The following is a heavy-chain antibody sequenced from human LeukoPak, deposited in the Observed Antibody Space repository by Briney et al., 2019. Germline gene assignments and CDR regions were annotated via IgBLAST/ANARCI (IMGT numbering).Heavy chain of an antibody. CDR2: IIPIFGTA. V-gene: IGHV1-69*01. D-gene: IGHD4-17*01. J-gene: IGHJ4*02. Sequence: SVKVSCKASGGTFSSYAISWVRQAPGQGLEWMGGIIPIFGTAIYAQKFQGRVTITADESTSTAYMELSSLRSEDTAVYYCARERSHGDRTGGIVDYWGQGTLVTVSS. CDR3: ARERSHGDRTGGIVDY. CDR1: GGTFSSYA.